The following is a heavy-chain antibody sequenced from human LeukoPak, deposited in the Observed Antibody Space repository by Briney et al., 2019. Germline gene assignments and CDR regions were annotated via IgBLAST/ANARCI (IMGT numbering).Heavy chain of an antibody. V-gene: IGHV3-23*01. D-gene: IGHD3-22*01. CDR2: ISDSGGRI. CDR1: GFSFGRFA. Sequence: GGSLRLSCAASGFSFGRFAMSWVRQAPGKGLEWVSAISDSGGRINYADSVKGRFTISRDNSKNTLYLQMNSLRAEDTAVYYCAKKTWDSSAWYFFDYWGQGTLVTVSS. J-gene: IGHJ4*02. CDR3: AKKTWDSSAWYFFDY.